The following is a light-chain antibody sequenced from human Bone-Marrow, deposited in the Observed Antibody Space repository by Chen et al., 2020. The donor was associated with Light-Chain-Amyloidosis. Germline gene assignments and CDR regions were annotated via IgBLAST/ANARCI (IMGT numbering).Light chain of an antibody. CDR1: SGSIATNY. CDR3: QSNQGSSQWV. CDR2: EDD. J-gene: IGLJ3*02. V-gene: IGLV6-57*01. Sequence: NFMLTQPPSASESPGKTVIISCTSSSGSIATNYVQWYQQRPGSSPTTVIYEDDQRPSGVPDRFSGSISRSSNCASLSIYGLKTEDEADYYCQSNQGSSQWVYAGGTKLTVL.